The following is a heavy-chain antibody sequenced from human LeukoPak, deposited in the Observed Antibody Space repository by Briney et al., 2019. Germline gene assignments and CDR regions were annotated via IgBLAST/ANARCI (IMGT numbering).Heavy chain of an antibody. J-gene: IGHJ4*02. Sequence: GGSLRLSCAVSGFAFGSEAMSWVRQSPARGLEWVASISPGGGTTYYADSVKGRFTISRDNAKNSLYLQMNSLRAEDTALYYCAKESGYSYGVRGYFDYWGQGTLVTVSS. V-gene: IGHV3-23*01. CDR1: GFAFGSEA. CDR3: AKESGYSYGVRGYFDY. CDR2: ISPGGGTT. D-gene: IGHD5-18*01.